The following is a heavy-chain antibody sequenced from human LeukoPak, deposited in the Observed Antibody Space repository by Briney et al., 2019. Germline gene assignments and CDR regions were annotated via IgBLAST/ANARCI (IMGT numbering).Heavy chain of an antibody. V-gene: IGHV3-48*01. CDR2: INSSSSGI. CDR3: ARDGGIAEGMDV. D-gene: IGHD6-13*01. Sequence: GGSLRLSCAASGFSFNTFSMDWLRQAPGKGLEWISYINSSSSGIYYADTVKGRFTISRDNAKNSLYLQMNSLRAEDTAVYYCARDGGIAEGMDVWGQGTTVTVSS. CDR1: GFSFNTFS. J-gene: IGHJ6*02.